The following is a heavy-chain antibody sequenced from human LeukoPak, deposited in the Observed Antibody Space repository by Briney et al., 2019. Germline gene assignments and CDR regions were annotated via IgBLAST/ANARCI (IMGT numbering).Heavy chain of an antibody. D-gene: IGHD2-2*01. CDR2: IYPGDSDT. Sequence: GESLKISCKGSGYRFSSYLIGWVRQMPGKGLGWMGNIYPGDSDTRYSPSFQGQVTISADKSISTAYLQWSSLKASDTAMYYCARRLGYCSSTSCFRYYFDYWGQGTLVTVSS. CDR3: ARRLGYCSSTSCFRYYFDY. CDR1: GYRFSSYL. J-gene: IGHJ4*02. V-gene: IGHV5-51*01.